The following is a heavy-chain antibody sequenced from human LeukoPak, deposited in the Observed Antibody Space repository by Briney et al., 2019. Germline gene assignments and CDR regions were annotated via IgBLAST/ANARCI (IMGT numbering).Heavy chain of an antibody. CDR3: ARSWITGYGTVLDY. CDR1: GYSLTNYW. Sequence: GESLNISCKGSGYSLTNYWIGWVRQMPGKGLEWMGIIYPGDSDTRYSPSFQGQVTISADKSIGTAYLQWSSLKASDTAIYYCARSWITGYGTVLDYWGQGTLVTVSS. V-gene: IGHV5-51*01. D-gene: IGHD5-18*01. J-gene: IGHJ4*02. CDR2: IYPGDSDT.